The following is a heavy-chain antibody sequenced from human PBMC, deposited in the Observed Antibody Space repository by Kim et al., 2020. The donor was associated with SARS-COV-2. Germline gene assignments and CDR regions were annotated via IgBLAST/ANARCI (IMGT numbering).Heavy chain of an antibody. J-gene: IGHJ4*02. CDR2: YDGGNN. CDR3: ANFES. Sequence: YDGGNNYYAASLKGGFTISRDNSKNRLFLQMNSLRAEDTAVYYCANFESWGQGTLVTVSS. V-gene: IGHV3-33*06.